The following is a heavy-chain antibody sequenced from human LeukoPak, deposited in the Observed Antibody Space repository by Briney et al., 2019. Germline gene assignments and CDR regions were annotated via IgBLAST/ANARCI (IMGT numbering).Heavy chain of an antibody. CDR3: AKGEYCGDDCYSGRYVVPIDY. Sequence: GGSLRLSCAASGFTFSSYAMSWVRQAPGKGLEWVSAISGSGGSTYYADSVKGRFTISRDNSKNTLYLQMNSLRAEDTAVYYCAKGEYCGDDCYSGRYVVPIDYWGQGTLVTVSS. V-gene: IGHV3-23*01. D-gene: IGHD2-21*02. CDR2: ISGSGGST. CDR1: GFTFSSYA. J-gene: IGHJ4*02.